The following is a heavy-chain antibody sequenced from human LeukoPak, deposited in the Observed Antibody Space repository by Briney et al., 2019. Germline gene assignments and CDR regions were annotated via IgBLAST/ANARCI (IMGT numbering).Heavy chain of an antibody. Sequence: ASVTVSCKASGYTFTSYGISWVRQAPGQGLEWMGWISSYNGNTNYAQNLQGRVTMTTDTSTSTAYMELRTLRSDDTAVYYCARDRSPYGEPFDYWGQGTLVTVSS. J-gene: IGHJ4*02. CDR1: GYTFTSYG. CDR2: ISSYNGNT. D-gene: IGHD4-17*01. CDR3: ARDRSPYGEPFDY. V-gene: IGHV1-18*01.